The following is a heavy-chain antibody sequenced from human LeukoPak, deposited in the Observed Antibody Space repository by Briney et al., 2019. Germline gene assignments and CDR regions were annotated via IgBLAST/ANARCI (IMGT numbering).Heavy chain of an antibody. V-gene: IGHV3-30-3*01. Sequence: PGRSLRLSCAASGFTFSSYPMHWVRQAPGKGLEWVAVISYDGSNKYYADPVKGRFTISRDNSKNTLYLQMNSLRAEDTAVYYCASTVNDYWGQGTLITVSS. CDR3: ASTVNDY. CDR1: GFTFSSYP. D-gene: IGHD4-17*01. J-gene: IGHJ4*02. CDR2: ISYDGSNK.